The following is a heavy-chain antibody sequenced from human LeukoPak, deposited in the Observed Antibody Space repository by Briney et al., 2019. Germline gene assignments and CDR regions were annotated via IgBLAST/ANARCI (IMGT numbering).Heavy chain of an antibody. Sequence: KTSETLSLTCAVYGGSFSGYYWSWIRQPPGKGLEWIGEINHSGSTNYNPSLKSRVTISVDTSKNQFSLKLSSVTAADTAVYYCARGIVVTATPSGYWGQGTLVTVSS. J-gene: IGHJ4*02. CDR1: GGSFSGYY. CDR3: ARGIVVTATPSGY. CDR2: INHSGST. V-gene: IGHV4-34*01. D-gene: IGHD2-21*02.